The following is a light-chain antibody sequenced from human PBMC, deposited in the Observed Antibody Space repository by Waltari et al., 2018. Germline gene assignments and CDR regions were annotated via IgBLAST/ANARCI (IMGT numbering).Light chain of an antibody. V-gene: IGLV2-8*01. Sequence: QSALTQPPSASGSPGQSVTISCTGTSSDVGGYNYVSWYQQHPGKAPKLMIYEVSKRPSGVPDRFPGSKSGNTASLTVSGLQAEDEADYYCSSYTGSNHYVFGTGTKVTVL. CDR1: SSDVGGYNY. J-gene: IGLJ1*01. CDR2: EVS. CDR3: SSYTGSNHYV.